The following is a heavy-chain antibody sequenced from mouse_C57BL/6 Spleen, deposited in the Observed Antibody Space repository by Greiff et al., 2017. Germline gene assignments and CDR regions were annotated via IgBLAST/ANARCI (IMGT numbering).Heavy chain of an antibody. Sequence: VQLQQSGPELVKPGASVKISCKASGYTFTDYYMNWVKQSHGKSLEWIGDINPNNGGTSYNQKFKGKATLTVDKSSSTAYMELRSLTSEDSAVYYCARNHSSGYDFDYWGQGTTLTVSS. CDR1: GYTFTDYY. J-gene: IGHJ2*01. CDR2: INPNNGGT. V-gene: IGHV1-26*01. D-gene: IGHD3-2*02. CDR3: ARNHSSGYDFDY.